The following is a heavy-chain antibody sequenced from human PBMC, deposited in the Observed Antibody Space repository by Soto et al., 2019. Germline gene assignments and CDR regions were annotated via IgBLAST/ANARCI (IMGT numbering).Heavy chain of an antibody. Sequence: QVQLVESGGGVVQPGTSLRLSCAASGFTFNNYGMHWVRQAPGTGLEWVAAISSDGSDKYYADSVKGRLTISRDNSKNTVYLQMHSLRAEDTAVYYCAKDQGIAASHGIDWGQGTMVTVSS. J-gene: IGHJ3*01. V-gene: IGHV3-30*18. CDR1: GFTFNNYG. CDR3: AKDQGIAASHGID. CDR2: ISSDGSDK. D-gene: IGHD6-13*01.